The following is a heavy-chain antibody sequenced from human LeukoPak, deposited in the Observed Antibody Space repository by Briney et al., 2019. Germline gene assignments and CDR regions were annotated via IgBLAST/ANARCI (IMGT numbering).Heavy chain of an antibody. Sequence: PGGSLRLSCAASGFTFDDYGMSWVRQAPGKGLEWVAIISYDGSNKYYADSVKGRFTISRDNSKNTLYLQMNSLRAEDTAVYYCARDPIAAAGGPFDYWGQGTLVTVSS. CDR2: ISYDGSNK. J-gene: IGHJ4*02. D-gene: IGHD6-13*01. CDR1: GFTFDDYG. CDR3: ARDPIAAAGGPFDY. V-gene: IGHV3-30*03.